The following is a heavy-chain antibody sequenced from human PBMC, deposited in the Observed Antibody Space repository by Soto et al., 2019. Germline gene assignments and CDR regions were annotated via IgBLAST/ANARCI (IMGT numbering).Heavy chain of an antibody. CDR1: GNSFTGYY. J-gene: IGHJ4*02. CDR2: INPKSGGT. V-gene: IGHV1-2*02. Sequence: QVQMVQSGAEVKKPGASVKVSCKASGNSFTGYYVHWVRQAPGQGLEWMGWINPKSGGTNYAQKFQGRVTMTRDTSINTAYMELSSLRSDATAVYFCARDGVVPTMDWGQGTLVTVSS. CDR3: ARDGVVPTMD. D-gene: IGHD5-12*01.